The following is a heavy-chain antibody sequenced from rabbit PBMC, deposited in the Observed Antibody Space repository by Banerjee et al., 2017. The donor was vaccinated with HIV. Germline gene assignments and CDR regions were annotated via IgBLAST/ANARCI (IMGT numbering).Heavy chain of an antibody. V-gene: IGHV1S45*01. J-gene: IGHJ4*01. Sequence: EESGGDLVKPEGSLTLTCTASGFSFSSNYWISWVRQAPGKGLEWIGCIYAGGSGSTWYASWAKGRFTISKASSTAVTLQVASLTAADTATYFCARAYAHNYAGYADAWDLWGPGTLVTVS. CDR1: GFSFSSNYW. D-gene: IGHD6-1*01. CDR3: ARAYAHNYAGYADAWDL. CDR2: IYAGGSGST.